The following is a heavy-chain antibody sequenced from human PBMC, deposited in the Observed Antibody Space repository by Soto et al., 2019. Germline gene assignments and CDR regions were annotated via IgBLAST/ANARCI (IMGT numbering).Heavy chain of an antibody. V-gene: IGHV3-11*03. CDR3: ARLRLTGYFDY. J-gene: IGHJ4*02. CDR2: ISTSSSYT. CDR1: GFTFSDHY. Sequence: ESGGVLVKPGGSLRLSWVASGFTFSDHYMTWIRQAPGKGLEWLSYISTSSSYTNYADSVKGRFTISRDNAMNSLYLQMNSLRAEDPAVYYCARLRLTGYFDYWGQGTLVTVSS.